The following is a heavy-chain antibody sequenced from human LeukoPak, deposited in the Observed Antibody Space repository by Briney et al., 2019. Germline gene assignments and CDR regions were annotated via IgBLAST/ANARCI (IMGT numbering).Heavy chain of an antibody. CDR2: ISYDGSNK. D-gene: IGHD5-12*01. J-gene: IGHJ6*04. CDR1: GFTFSSYA. CDR3: ARDKTYSGYHYYYGMDV. V-gene: IGHV3-30*04. Sequence: PGRSLRLSCAASGFTFSSYAMHWVRQAPGKGLEWVVVISYDGSNKYYADSVKGRFTISRDNSKNTLYLQMNSLRAEDTAVYYCARDKTYSGYHYYYGMDVWGKGTTVTVSS.